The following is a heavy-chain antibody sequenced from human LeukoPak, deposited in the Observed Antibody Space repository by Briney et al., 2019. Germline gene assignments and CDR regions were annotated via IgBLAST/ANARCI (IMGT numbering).Heavy chain of an antibody. CDR3: ARERAAGFDY. CDR2: ISAYNGNT. D-gene: IGHD6-25*01. Sequence: ASVKVSCKASGYTFTGYYMHWVRQAPGQGLEWMGWISAYNGNTNYAQKLQGRVTMTTDTSTSTAYMELRSLRSDDTAVYYCARERAAGFDYWGQGTLVTVSS. V-gene: IGHV1-18*04. J-gene: IGHJ4*02. CDR1: GYTFTGYY.